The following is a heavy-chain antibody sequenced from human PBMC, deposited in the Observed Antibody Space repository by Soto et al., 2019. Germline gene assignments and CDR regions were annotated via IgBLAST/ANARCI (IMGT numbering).Heavy chain of an antibody. CDR3: TPLAMKYSSGWYEFSD. D-gene: IGHD6-19*01. Sequence: EVQLVESGGGLVKPGGSLRLSCAASGFTFSNVWMNWVRQAPGKGLEWVGRIKSKTGGGTTDYAAPVKGRFTISRDDSKSTLYLQMNSLNTEDTAVYYCTPLAMKYSSGWYEFSDWGQGTLVSVSS. CDR1: GFTFSNVW. V-gene: IGHV3-15*07. CDR2: IKSKTGGGTT. J-gene: IGHJ4*02.